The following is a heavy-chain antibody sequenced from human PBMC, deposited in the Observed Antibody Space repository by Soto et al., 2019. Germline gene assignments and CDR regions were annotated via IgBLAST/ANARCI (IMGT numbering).Heavy chain of an antibody. D-gene: IGHD4-17*01. V-gene: IGHV3-33*01. CDR1: GFTFSHYG. CDR2: IWYDGRDR. J-gene: IGHJ2*01. CDR3: ARADSPGDYVVGRFFDL. Sequence: QVQLVESGGGVVQPGGSMTLSCVASGFTFSHYGMHWVRQAPGKGLEWVAVIWYDGRDRYYADSVKGRLTISRDNSNNTLHLQMNSLRDEDTAVYYCARADSPGDYVVGRFFDLWGRGTLVAVSS.